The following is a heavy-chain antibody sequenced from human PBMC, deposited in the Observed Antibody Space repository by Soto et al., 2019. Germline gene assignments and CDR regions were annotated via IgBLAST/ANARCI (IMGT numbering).Heavy chain of an antibody. J-gene: IGHJ4*02. Sequence: GGSLRLSCAASGFSFSGYAVTWVRQAPGKGLEWVSAISGSGASTYYAGSVKDRFTISRDNPKNTLHLQMNSLRAEDTALYYCAKTESFNGYYNAFDYWGRGTQVTVSS. CDR2: ISGSGAST. D-gene: IGHD3-9*01. CDR1: GFSFSGYA. CDR3: AKTESFNGYYNAFDY. V-gene: IGHV3-23*01.